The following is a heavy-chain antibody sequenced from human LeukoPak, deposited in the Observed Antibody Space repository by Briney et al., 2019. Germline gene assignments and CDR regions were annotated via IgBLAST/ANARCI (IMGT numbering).Heavy chain of an antibody. J-gene: IGHJ4*02. D-gene: IGHD3-22*01. CDR3: AREYYYPSSGYLPLYYFDY. CDR2: MDTSGST. CDR1: GGSISSGSYY. V-gene: IGHV4-61*02. Sequence: SETLALSCTVSGGSISSGSYYWSWIRQPAGKGLEWIGRMDTSGSTNYNPSLKRRVTILVDTSKTHSSLQLSSVTAADTAVYYCAREYYYPSSGYLPLYYFDYWGQGTLVTVSS.